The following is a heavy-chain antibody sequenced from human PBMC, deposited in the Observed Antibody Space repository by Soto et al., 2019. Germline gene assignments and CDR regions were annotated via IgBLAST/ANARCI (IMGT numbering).Heavy chain of an antibody. CDR3: ARDRAAGGY. J-gene: IGHJ4*02. CDR1: VFSFSNYE. CDR2: ISSGGDTI. Sequence: PGGSLRLSCASSVFSFSNYEMNWVRQAPGKGLEWVAYISSGGDTIHYADSVRGRFTVSRDNARNSLSLQMNTLRVEDTALYYCARDRAAGGYWGQGTLVTVSS. V-gene: IGHV3-48*03. D-gene: IGHD6-13*01.